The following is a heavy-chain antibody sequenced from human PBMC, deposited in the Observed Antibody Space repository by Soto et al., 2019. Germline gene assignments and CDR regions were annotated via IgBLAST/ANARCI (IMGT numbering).Heavy chain of an antibody. CDR1: RHTFTSYA. CDR3: ARGCSGGSCYKTNNRFDP. Sequence: GASVKVSCKASRHTFTSYAMHWVRQAPGQRLEWMGWINAGNGNTKYSQKFQGRVTITRDTSASTAYMELSSLRSEDTAVYYCARGCSGGSCYKTNNRFDPWGQGTLVTVSS. J-gene: IGHJ5*02. V-gene: IGHV1-3*01. CDR2: INAGNGNT. D-gene: IGHD2-15*01.